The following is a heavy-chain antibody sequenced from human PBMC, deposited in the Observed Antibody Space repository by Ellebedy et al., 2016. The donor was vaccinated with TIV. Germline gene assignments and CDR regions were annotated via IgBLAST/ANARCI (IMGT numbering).Heavy chain of an antibody. CDR1: AFSFSDYA. J-gene: IGHJ4*02. CDR2: ISYDGSNK. D-gene: IGHD3-22*01. CDR3: ARVTSSGYWYYFDY. V-gene: IGHV3-30*04. Sequence: GESLKISXEASAFSFSDYAMHWVRQAPGKGLQWLAVISYDGSNKYHADSVKGRFTISRENSKNTLYLQMNSLRAEDTAVYYCARVTSSGYWYYFDYWGQGALVTVSS.